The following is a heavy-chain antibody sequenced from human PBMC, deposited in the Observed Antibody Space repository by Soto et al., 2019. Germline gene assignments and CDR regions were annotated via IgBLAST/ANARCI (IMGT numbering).Heavy chain of an antibody. V-gene: IGHV1-18*04. D-gene: IGHD6-6*01. CDR3: ARAPGSSSRPLVFDY. CDR1: GDTFTSNG. CDR2: ISICNGNT. J-gene: IGHJ4*02. Sequence: RASVKVSCKASGDTFTSNGISWVRQAPGQGLEWLAWISICNGNTQYAQKVQGRVTMTTDTSTNTAYMELRSLRSDDTAVYYCARAPGSSSRPLVFDYWGQGTLVTVSS.